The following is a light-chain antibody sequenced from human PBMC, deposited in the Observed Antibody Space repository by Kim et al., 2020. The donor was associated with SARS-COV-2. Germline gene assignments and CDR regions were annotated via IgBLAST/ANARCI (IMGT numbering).Light chain of an antibody. CDR3: AAWDDSLNGSYV. Sequence: ELTQPPSASGTPGQRVTISCSGSSSNIGINTVNWYQQLPGTAPKLLIYSNNQRPSGVPDRFSGSKSGTSASLAISGLQSEDEADYYCAAWDDSLNGSYVFGTGTKVTVL. V-gene: IGLV1-44*01. J-gene: IGLJ1*01. CDR1: SSNIGINT. CDR2: SNN.